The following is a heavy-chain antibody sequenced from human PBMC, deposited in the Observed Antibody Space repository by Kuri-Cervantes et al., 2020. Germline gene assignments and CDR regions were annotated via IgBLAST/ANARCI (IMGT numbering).Heavy chain of an antibody. V-gene: IGHV1-18*01. CDR2: ISAYNGDT. CDR1: GYTFTTYG. J-gene: IGHJ6*03. Sequence: ASVKVSCKASGYTFTTYGISWVRQVPGQGLEWMGWISAYNGDTNYAQKLQGRVTMTTDTSTSTAYMELRSLRSDDTAVYYCARSGSGSYPYYYYYYMDVWGKGTTVTVSS. CDR3: ARSGSGSYPYYYYYYMDV. D-gene: IGHD3-10*01.